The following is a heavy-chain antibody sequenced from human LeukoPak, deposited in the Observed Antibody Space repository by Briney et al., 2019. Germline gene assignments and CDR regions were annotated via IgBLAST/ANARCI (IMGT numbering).Heavy chain of an antibody. CDR2: INPNSGGT. V-gene: IGHV1-2*02. CDR1: GYTFTGYY. D-gene: IGHD3-3*01. CDR3: ARVELRFLEWLPQYYYYYGMDV. J-gene: IGHJ6*02. Sequence: GASVKVSCKASGYTFTGYYMHWVRQAPGQGLEWMGWINPNSGGTNYAQKFQGRVTMTRDTSISTAYMELSRLRSDDTAVYYCARVELRFLEWLPQYYYYYGMDVWGQGTTVTVSS.